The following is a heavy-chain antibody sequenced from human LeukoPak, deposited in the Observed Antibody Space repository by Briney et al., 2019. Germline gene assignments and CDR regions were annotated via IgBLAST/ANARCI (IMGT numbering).Heavy chain of an antibody. CDR2: ISGDGGST. CDR3: AKETDLGDYYDSSGFDY. J-gene: IGHJ4*02. CDR1: GFTFDDYA. D-gene: IGHD3-22*01. V-gene: IGHV3-43*02. Sequence: GGSLRLSCAASGFTFDDYAMHWVRQAPGKGLEWVSLISGDGGSTYYADYVKGRFTISRENSKNSLYLQMNSLRTEDTALYYCAKETDLGDYYDSSGFDYWGQGTLVTVSS.